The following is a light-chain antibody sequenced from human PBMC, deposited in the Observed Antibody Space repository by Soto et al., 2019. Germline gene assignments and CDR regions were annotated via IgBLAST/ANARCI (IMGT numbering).Light chain of an antibody. V-gene: IGLV1-51*02. J-gene: IGLJ2*01. CDR2: ENN. CDR3: GTWDSSLSAVV. Sequence: QSVLTQPPSVSAAAGQKVTISCSGGSSNIGNNYVPWYQQLPGTAPKLPIYENNKRPSEIPDRFSGSKSGTSATLGITGLQTGDEADYYCGTWDSSLSAVVFGGGTKLTVL. CDR1: SSNIGNNY.